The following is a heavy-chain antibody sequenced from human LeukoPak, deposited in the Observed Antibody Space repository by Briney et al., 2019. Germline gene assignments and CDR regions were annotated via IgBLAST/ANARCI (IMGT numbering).Heavy chain of an antibody. V-gene: IGHV3-69-1*01. Sequence: GGSLRLSCEASGFTSFSFPMNWVRQAPGKGLERVSHIRTDGTITYADSVKGRFTISRDDAKTSVYLQMNSLRDEDTAIYYCARDNIWAFDIWGQGTMVTVSS. CDR3: ARDNIWAFDI. CDR2: IRTDGTI. J-gene: IGHJ3*02. D-gene: IGHD2/OR15-2a*01. CDR1: GFTSFSFP.